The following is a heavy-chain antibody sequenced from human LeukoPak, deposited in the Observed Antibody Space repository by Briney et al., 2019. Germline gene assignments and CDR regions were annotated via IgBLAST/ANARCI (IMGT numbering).Heavy chain of an antibody. CDR3: ARAQAYSGRIFDY. Sequence: SQTLSFTCAISGDSVSSNSAAWNWIRQSPSRGLEWLGGTYYRSKWYNEYAVSVKSRITINPDTSKNQFSLQLNSVTPEDTALYYCARAQAYSGRIFDYWGQGTLVTVSS. CDR2: TYYRSKWYN. D-gene: IGHD1-26*01. V-gene: IGHV6-1*01. J-gene: IGHJ4*02. CDR1: GDSVSSNSAA.